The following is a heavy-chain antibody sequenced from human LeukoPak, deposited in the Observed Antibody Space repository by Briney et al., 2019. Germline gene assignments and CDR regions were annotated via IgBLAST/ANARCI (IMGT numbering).Heavy chain of an antibody. CDR1: AFTFSTYA. Sequence: GGSLRLSCAASAFTFSTYAMSWVRQAPGKGLEWVSAISGRGYNTYYADSVKGRFTISRDNSKNTLSLQMNSLRAEDTAVYYCARYYTSGINNGFDIWGQGTLVTVSS. CDR2: ISGRGYNT. D-gene: IGHD2-8*01. V-gene: IGHV3-23*01. J-gene: IGHJ3*02. CDR3: ARYYTSGINNGFDI.